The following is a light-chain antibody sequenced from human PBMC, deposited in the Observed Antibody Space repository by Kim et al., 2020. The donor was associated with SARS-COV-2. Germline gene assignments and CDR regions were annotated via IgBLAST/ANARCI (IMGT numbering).Light chain of an antibody. J-gene: IGKJ4*01. CDR1: QSVSSY. CDR2: DAS. V-gene: IGKV3-11*01. CDR3: QHRSNWST. Sequence: IVLTQSPATLSLSPGERATLSCRASQSVSSYLAWYQQKPGQAPRLLIYDASNRATGIPARFSGSGSGTDFTLTISSLEPEDFAVYYCQHRSNWSTFGGGTKVDIK.